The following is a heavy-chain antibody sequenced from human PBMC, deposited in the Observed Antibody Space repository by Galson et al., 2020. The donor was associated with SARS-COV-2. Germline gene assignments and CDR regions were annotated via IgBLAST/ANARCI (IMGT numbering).Heavy chain of an antibody. CDR2: IIPVFGTA. J-gene: IGHJ6*02. D-gene: IGHD1-26*01. CDR1: GGTFSSYA. CDR3: ARGAVGATAYYYAMDV. Sequence: SVTVSCKASGGTFSSYAISWVRQAPGQGLEWMGGIIPVFGTANYAQKFQGRVTISADESTRTAYMELSGLRSEDTAVYYCARGAVGATAYYYAMDVWGQGTTVTVSS. V-gene: IGHV1-69*13.